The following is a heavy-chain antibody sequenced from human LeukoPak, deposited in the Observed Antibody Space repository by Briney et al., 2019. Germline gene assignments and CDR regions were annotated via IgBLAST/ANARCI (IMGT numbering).Heavy chain of an antibody. CDR3: ARGWPSRNFWSGRPMKAFDY. CDR2: INSDGSST. J-gene: IGHJ4*02. Sequence: PGGSLRLSCAASGFTFSSYWMHWVRQAPGKGLVWDSRINSDGSSTSYADSVKGRFTISRDNAKNTLYLQMNSLRAEDTAVYYCARGWPSRNFWSGRPMKAFDYWGQGTLVTVSS. D-gene: IGHD3-3*01. V-gene: IGHV3-74*01. CDR1: GFTFSSYW.